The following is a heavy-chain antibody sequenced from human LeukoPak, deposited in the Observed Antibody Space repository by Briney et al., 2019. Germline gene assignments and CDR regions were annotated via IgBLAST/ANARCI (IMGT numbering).Heavy chain of an antibody. CDR3: ARKDLYTSGWHAFDC. CDR1: GFTFSSYW. V-gene: IGHV3-7*04. J-gene: IGHJ4*02. CDR2: IKQDGSEK. D-gene: IGHD6-19*01. Sequence: GGSLRLSCAASGFTFSSYWMAWVRQAPGKGLEWVANIKQDGSEKFYVDSVKGRFTISRDNAKNSLYLQMNSLRAEDTAVYYCARKDLYTSGWHAFDCWGQGTRVTVSS.